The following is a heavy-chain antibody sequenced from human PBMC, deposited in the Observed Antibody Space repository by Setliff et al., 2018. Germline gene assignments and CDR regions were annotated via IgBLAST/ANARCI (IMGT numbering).Heavy chain of an antibody. CDR1: GGTFSTSA. V-gene: IGHV1-69*13. CDR2: IIPLFGST. Sequence: SVKVSCKTSGGTFSTSAFSWVRQAPAQGLEWMGRIIPLFGSTNFAQKFQDRVTITADESTETVYLEVSSLTFEDTAVYYCARGFDVGAPRTDSFDVWGQGTAVTVSS. J-gene: IGHJ3*01. D-gene: IGHD1-26*01. CDR3: ARGFDVGAPRTDSFDV.